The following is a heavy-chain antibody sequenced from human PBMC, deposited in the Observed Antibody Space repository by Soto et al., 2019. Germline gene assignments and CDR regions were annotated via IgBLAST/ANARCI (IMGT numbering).Heavy chain of an antibody. D-gene: IGHD5-12*01. CDR2: IRSNAYGGTT. J-gene: IGHJ4*02. Sequence: GGSLRLSCTTSGFTFGDFALSWFRQAPGKGLEWVGFIRSNAYGGTTEYAASVRGRFTMSRDDSKSIAYLQMNSLKTEDTAVYYCTREDIVTTYAFYYLGQGTLVTVSS. CDR1: GFTFGDFA. V-gene: IGHV3-49*03. CDR3: TREDIVTTYAFYY.